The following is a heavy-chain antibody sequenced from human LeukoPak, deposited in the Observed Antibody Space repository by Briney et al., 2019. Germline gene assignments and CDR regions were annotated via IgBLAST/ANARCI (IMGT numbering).Heavy chain of an antibody. V-gene: IGHV5-10-1*01. CDR1: GYSFTDYW. CDR3: ARPGGIDDY. J-gene: IGHJ4*02. Sequence: GESLKISCKGSGYSFTDYWISRVRQMPGKVLEWMGRIDPSDSYTNYSPSFQGHVTISADKSISTAYLQWSSLKASDTAMYYCARPGGIDDYWGQGTLVTVSS. CDR2: IDPSDSYT. D-gene: IGHD3-16*01.